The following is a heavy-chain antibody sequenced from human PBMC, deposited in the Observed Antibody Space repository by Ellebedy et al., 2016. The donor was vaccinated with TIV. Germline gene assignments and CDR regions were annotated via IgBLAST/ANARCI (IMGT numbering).Heavy chain of an antibody. J-gene: IGHJ2*01. D-gene: IGHD2-15*01. Sequence: GESLNISCESSGYSFTNYWIGWVRPMPGKVLEWMGFIYPGDSHTTYSPSFQGQVTMSADKSTSTAYLQWSSLKASDTAMYYCARYSGGTYNYFDPWGRGTLVTVSS. CDR3: ARYSGGTYNYFDP. V-gene: IGHV5-51*01. CDR1: GYSFTNYW. CDR2: IYPGDSHT.